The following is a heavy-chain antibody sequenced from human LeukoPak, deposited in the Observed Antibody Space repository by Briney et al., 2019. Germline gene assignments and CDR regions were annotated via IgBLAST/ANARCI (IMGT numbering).Heavy chain of an antibody. D-gene: IGHD5-24*01. CDR3: ALGGYKFDY. CDR1: GFTPSSYE. V-gene: IGHV3-48*03. Sequence: GGSLRLSCAASGFTPSSYEMNWVRQAPGKGLEWVSYISSTSTVIYYGDSVKGRFTISRDNAKNSLYLQMSSLRAEDTAVYYCALGGYKFDYWGQGTLVTVSS. J-gene: IGHJ4*02. CDR2: ISSTSTVI.